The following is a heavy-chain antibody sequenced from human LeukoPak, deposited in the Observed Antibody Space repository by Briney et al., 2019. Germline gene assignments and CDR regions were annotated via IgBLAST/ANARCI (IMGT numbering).Heavy chain of an antibody. CDR3: ARFSSYGSGSYQGYYYYYMDV. CDR2: IYTSGST. Sequence: SETLSLTCTVSGGSISSYYWSWIRQPAGKGLEWIGRIYTSGSTNYNPSLKSRVTMSVDTSKNQFSLKLSSVTAADTAVYYCARFSSYGSGSYQGYYYYYMDVWGKGTTVTISS. V-gene: IGHV4-4*07. CDR1: GGSISSYY. D-gene: IGHD3-10*01. J-gene: IGHJ6*03.